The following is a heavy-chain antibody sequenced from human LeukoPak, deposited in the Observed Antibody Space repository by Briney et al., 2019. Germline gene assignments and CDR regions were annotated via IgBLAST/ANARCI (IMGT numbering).Heavy chain of an antibody. CDR1: EFRFNDFA. CDR2: ISGSGHLT. Sequence: GGSLRLSCAASEFRFNDFAMSWVRQAPGKGLEWVSAISGSGHLTYYADSVKGRFTISRDNSKNTLSLQMNSLRADDTAVYYCAKDQRYYGGNPSYYPDLWGQGTLVTVSP. J-gene: IGHJ5*02. CDR3: AKDQRYYGGNPSYYPDL. V-gene: IGHV3-23*01. D-gene: IGHD4-23*01.